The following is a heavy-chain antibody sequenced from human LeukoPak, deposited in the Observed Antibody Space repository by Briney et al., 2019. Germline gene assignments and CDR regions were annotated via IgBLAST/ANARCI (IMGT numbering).Heavy chain of an antibody. CDR2: ISSSSSYI. J-gene: IGHJ4*02. CDR1: GFTFSSYS. D-gene: IGHD2-2*01. CDR3: AKGLPPRYCSSTSCYEGKYYFDY. V-gene: IGHV3-21*04. Sequence: GGSLRLSCAASGFTFSSYSMNWVRQAPGKGLEWVSSISSSSSYIYYADPVKGRFTISRDNAKNSLYLQMNSLRAEDTAVYYCAKGLPPRYCSSTSCYEGKYYFDYWGQGTLVTVSS.